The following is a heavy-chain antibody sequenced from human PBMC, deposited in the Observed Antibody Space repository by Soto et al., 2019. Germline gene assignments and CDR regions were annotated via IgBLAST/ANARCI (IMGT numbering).Heavy chain of an antibody. Sequence: ESGGGLVQPGGSLRLSCAASGFTVSSNHMSWVRQAPGKGLEWVSLIYSGGSTYYADSVKGRFTFSRDNSKNTLYLQMNSRRAEDTAVDYGAGPGEQHRYWGQGTLVTVSS. CDR2: IYSGGST. CDR3: AGPGEQHRY. CDR1: GFTVSSNH. J-gene: IGHJ4*02. D-gene: IGHD3-16*01. V-gene: IGHV3-66*01.